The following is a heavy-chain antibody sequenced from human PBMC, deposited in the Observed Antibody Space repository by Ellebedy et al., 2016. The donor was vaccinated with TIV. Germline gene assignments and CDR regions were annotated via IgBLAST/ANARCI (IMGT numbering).Heavy chain of an antibody. Sequence: SVKVSXXASGGTFSSYSITWVRQAPGQGLEWMGAIIPIFGTANYPQKFQGRVTITADESTSTAYMELSSLRSEDTAVYYCARDFLRAPDGSEIYNNWFDPWGQGTLVTVSS. CDR1: GGTFSSYS. CDR2: IIPIFGTA. CDR3: ARDFLRAPDGSEIYNNWFDP. V-gene: IGHV1-69*13. J-gene: IGHJ5*02. D-gene: IGHD3-10*01.